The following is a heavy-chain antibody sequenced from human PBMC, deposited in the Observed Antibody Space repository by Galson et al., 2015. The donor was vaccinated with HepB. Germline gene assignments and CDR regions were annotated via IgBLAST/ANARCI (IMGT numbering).Heavy chain of an antibody. J-gene: IGHJ4*02. CDR3: HVMTMTGAF. V-gene: IGHV3-23*01. Sequence: SLRLSCAASGFTFSSYAMTWVRQAPGKGLEWVSTIRGNIDESYTADSMKGRFTIFRNNSKRTVYLQLDSLIVQDTAVYFCHVMTMTGAFWGQGTLVTVSS. CDR1: GFTFSSYA. D-gene: IGHD4/OR15-4a*01. CDR2: IRGNIDES.